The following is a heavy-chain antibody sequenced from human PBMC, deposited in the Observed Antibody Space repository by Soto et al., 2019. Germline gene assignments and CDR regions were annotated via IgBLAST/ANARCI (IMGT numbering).Heavy chain of an antibody. CDR1: GGSISSGDYY. J-gene: IGHJ4*02. CDR3: ARGSWLQYFDY. D-gene: IGHD5-12*01. V-gene: IGHV4-30-4*01. CDR2: IYYSGST. Sequence: SETLSLTCTVSGGSISSGDYYWSWIRQPPGKGLEWIGYIYYSGSTYYNPSLKSRVTISVDTSKNQFSLKLSSVTAADTAVYYCARGSWLQYFDYWGQGTLVTVSS.